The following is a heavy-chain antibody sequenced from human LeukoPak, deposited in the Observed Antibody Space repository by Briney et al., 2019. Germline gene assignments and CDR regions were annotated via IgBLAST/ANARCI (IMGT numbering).Heavy chain of an antibody. CDR1: GGSISSSSYY. D-gene: IGHD2-2*01. CDR3: ARVPHRYRVVPAAIGFDY. J-gene: IGHJ4*02. V-gene: IGHV4-39*01. CDR2: IYYSGST. Sequence: SETLSLTCTVSGGSISSSSYYWGWIRQPPGKGLEWIGSIYYSGSTYYNPSLKSRVTISVDTSKNQFSLKLSSVTAADTAVYYCARVPHRYRVVPAAIGFDYWGQGTLVTVSS.